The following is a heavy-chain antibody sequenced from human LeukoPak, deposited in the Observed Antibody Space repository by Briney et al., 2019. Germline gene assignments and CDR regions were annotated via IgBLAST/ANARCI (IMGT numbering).Heavy chain of an antibody. D-gene: IGHD6-19*01. CDR3: ARSGYSSGWLYFDY. CDR2: IKQDGSEK. Sequence: GSLRLSCAASGFTFSSYWMRWVRQAPGKGLEWVANIKQDGSEKYYVDSVKGRFTISRDNAKNSLYLQMNSLRAEDTAVYYCARSGYSSGWLYFDYWGQGTLVTVSS. CDR1: GFTFSSYW. J-gene: IGHJ4*02. V-gene: IGHV3-7*01.